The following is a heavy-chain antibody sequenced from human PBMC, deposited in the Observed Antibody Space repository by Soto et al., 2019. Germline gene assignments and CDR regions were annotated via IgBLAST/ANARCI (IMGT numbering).Heavy chain of an antibody. J-gene: IGHJ6*02. V-gene: IGHV1-8*01. CDR1: GYTFTSYD. CDR2: MNPNSGNT. Sequence: ASVKVSCKASGYTFTSYDINWVRQATGQGLEWMGWMNPNSGNTGYAQKFQGRVTMTRNTSISTAYMELSSLRSEDTAVYYCARVYYGSGSYYAYGHYGMDVWVPGTTVTVSS. CDR3: ARVYYGSGSYYAYGHYGMDV. D-gene: IGHD3-10*01.